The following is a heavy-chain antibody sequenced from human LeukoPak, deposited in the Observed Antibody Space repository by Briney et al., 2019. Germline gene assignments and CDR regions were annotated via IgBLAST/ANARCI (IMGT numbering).Heavy chain of an antibody. CDR3: ARTPMTTGEFDY. CDR2: IYYSGST. Sequence: SETLSLTCTVSGGSISSYYWSWIRQPPGKGLEWIGYIYYSGSTNYNPSLKSRVTISVDTSKNQFSLKLSSVTAADTAVYYCARTPMTTGEFDYWGQGTLVTVSS. V-gene: IGHV4-59*12. D-gene: IGHD4-11*01. CDR1: GGSISSYY. J-gene: IGHJ4*02.